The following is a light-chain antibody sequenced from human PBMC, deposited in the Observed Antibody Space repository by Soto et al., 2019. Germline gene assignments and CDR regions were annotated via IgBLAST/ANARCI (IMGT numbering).Light chain of an antibody. CDR1: QSISSSY. Sequence: EIVLTQSPVTLSLSPGERATLSCRASQSISSSYLAWYQQKPGQAPRLLIYGASRRAIGIPDTFSGSGSGTDFTLTITRLEPEDFALYYCQQYGHSPRTFGQGTKVDIK. J-gene: IGKJ1*01. V-gene: IGKV3-20*01. CDR3: QQYGHSPRT. CDR2: GAS.